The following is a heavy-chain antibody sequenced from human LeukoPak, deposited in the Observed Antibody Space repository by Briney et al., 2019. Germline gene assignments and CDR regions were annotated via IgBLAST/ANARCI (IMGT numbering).Heavy chain of an antibody. D-gene: IGHD6-13*01. CDR3: ALDSSGWSDDSFDI. CDR2: IYYSGNT. CDR1: GGSISGSY. Sequence: PSETLSLTCTVSGGSISGSYWSWIRQPPGKGLEWIGYIYYSGNTNYNPSLKSRVTISVDTSKNQFSLNLNSVTAADTAVYYCALDSSGWSDDSFDIWGHGTMVTVSS. V-gene: IGHV4-59*01. J-gene: IGHJ3*02.